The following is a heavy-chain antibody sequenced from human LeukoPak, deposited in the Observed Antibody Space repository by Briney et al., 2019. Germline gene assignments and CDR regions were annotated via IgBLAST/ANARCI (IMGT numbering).Heavy chain of an antibody. CDR1: GFTFSSYG. Sequence: PGGSLRLSCAASGFTFSSYGMHWVRQAPGKGLEWVAFIRYDGSNKYYADSVKGRFTISRDNSKNTLYLQMNSLRAEDTAVYYCAKLALKVPGGRGGFDYWGQGTLVTVSS. D-gene: IGHD2-2*01. J-gene: IGHJ4*02. V-gene: IGHV3-30*02. CDR2: IRYDGSNK. CDR3: AKLALKVPGGRGGFDY.